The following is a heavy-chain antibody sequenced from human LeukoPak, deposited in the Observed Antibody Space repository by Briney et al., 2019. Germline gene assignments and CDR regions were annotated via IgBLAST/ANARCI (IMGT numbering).Heavy chain of an antibody. CDR3: AREELGSLAVADPAEKTNWFDP. D-gene: IGHD6-19*01. Sequence: PGGSLRLSCAASGFTFSNAWMSWVRQAPGKGLEWVAFIRSDDGSKYYADSMKGRFTISRDNAKNSLYLQMDSLRVEDTAVYYCAREELGSLAVADPAEKTNWFDPWGQGTLVTVSS. CDR2: IRSDDGSK. V-gene: IGHV3-30*02. CDR1: GFTFSNAW. J-gene: IGHJ5*02.